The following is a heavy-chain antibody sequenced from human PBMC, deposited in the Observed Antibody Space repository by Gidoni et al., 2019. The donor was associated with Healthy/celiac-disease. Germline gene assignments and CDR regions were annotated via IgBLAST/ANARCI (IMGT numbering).Heavy chain of an antibody. CDR3: ARDQGRYDILTGEFDY. CDR1: GFTFSSYW. D-gene: IGHD3-9*01. CDR2: IKQDGSEK. Sequence: RLSCAASGFTFSSYWMSWVRQAPGKGPEWVANIKQDGSEKYYVDSVKGRFTISRDNAKNSLYLQMNSLRAEDTAVYYCARDQGRYDILTGEFDYWGQGTLVTVSS. V-gene: IGHV3-7*01. J-gene: IGHJ4*02.